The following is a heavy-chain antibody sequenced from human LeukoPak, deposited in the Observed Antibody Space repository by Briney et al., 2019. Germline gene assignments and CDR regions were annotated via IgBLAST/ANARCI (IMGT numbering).Heavy chain of an antibody. CDR3: ARVYYSRSYDYWYFDL. J-gene: IGHJ2*01. CDR1: GGSLTNYY. CDR2: IYYSGST. D-gene: IGHD6-13*01. V-gene: IGHV4-59*01. Sequence: SETLSLTCTVSGGSLTNYYWSWIRQPPGKGLDWIGHIYYSGSTNYNPSLKSRVTISLDTSKNQFSLKVISVTAADTAVHYCARVYYSRSYDYWYFDLWGRGTLVTVSS.